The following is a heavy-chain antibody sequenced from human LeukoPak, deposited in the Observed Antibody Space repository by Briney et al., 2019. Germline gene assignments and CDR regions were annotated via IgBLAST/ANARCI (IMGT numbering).Heavy chain of an antibody. Sequence: GGSLRLSCAASGFTFSSFWMSWVRQAPGKGPEWVAVISYDGTNKYYADSVKGRFTISRDNSKNMLYLQLNSLRTEDTAVYYCARDSYSSGWDYFDSWGQGTLVTVSS. CDR2: ISYDGTNK. CDR1: GFTFSSFW. V-gene: IGHV3-30-3*01. D-gene: IGHD6-19*01. CDR3: ARDSYSSGWDYFDS. J-gene: IGHJ4*02.